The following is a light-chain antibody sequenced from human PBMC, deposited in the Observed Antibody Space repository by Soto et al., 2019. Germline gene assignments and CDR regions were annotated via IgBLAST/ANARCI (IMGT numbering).Light chain of an antibody. CDR1: SSNIESNT. V-gene: IGLV1-44*01. Sequence: QSVLTQPPSAPGTPGQRVTISGSGSSSNIESNTVTWYQQLPGTAPKLVIYSNYNRPSGVPDRFSGSTPRTSASLVIRGVQFEDEADYYCAAWDDSLNGYVFGGGTKVTVL. J-gene: IGLJ1*01. CDR3: AAWDDSLNGYV. CDR2: SNY.